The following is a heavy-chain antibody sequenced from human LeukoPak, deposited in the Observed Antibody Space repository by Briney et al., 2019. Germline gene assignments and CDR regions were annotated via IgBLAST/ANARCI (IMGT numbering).Heavy chain of an antibody. Sequence: EASVKVSCKASGYTFTTYDINWVRQAPGQGLEWMGWMNPNSGTTGYAQKFQGRVTMTRDTSTSTAYMELRSLRSDDTAVYYCARDLITIFGGPGYWGQGTLVTVSS. J-gene: IGHJ4*02. CDR3: ARDLITIFGGPGY. CDR2: MNPNSGTT. D-gene: IGHD3-3*01. V-gene: IGHV1-8*01. CDR1: GYTFTTYD.